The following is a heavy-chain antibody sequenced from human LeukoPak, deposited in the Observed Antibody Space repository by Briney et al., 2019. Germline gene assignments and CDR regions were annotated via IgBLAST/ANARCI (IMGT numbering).Heavy chain of an antibody. V-gene: IGHV3-9*01. Sequence: PTGGSLRLSCAASGFTFDDYAMHWVRQAPGKGLEWVSGISWNSGSIGYADSVKGRFTISRDNAKNSLYLQMNSLRAEDTAVYYCAPGRKRWLQWAPDDAFDIWGQGTMVTVSS. CDR1: GFTFDDYA. J-gene: IGHJ3*02. CDR3: APGRKRWLQWAPDDAFDI. CDR2: ISWNSGSI. D-gene: IGHD5-24*01.